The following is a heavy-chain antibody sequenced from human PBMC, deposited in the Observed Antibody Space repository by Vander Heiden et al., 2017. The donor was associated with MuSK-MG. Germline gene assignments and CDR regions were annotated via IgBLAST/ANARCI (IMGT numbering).Heavy chain of an antibody. D-gene: IGHD1-26*01. CDR3: AREVGVGGGWYFDL. CDR2: IYSGGST. Sequence: EVQLVETGGGLIQPGGSLRLSCAASGSTVSSNYMSWVRQAPGKGLEWVSVIYSGGSTYYADSVKGRFTISRDNSKNTLYLQMNSLRAEDTAVYYCAREVGVGGGWYFDLWGRGTLVTVSS. CDR1: GSTVSSNY. J-gene: IGHJ2*01. V-gene: IGHV3-53*02.